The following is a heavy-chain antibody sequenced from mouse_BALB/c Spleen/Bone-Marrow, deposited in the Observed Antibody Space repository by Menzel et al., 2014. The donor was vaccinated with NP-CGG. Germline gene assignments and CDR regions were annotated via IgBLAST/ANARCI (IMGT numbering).Heavy chain of an antibody. CDR3: ARRLLQYYYAMDY. J-gene: IGHJ4*01. V-gene: IGHV14-3*02. D-gene: IGHD2-3*01. CDR1: GFNIKDTY. CDR2: IDPANGNT. Sequence: VQLQQSGAELVKPGASVKLSCTASGFNIKDTYMHWVKQRPEQGLEWIGRIDPANGNTKYGPKFQGKATITADTSSNTAYLQLSSLTSEDTAVYYCARRLLQYYYAMDYWGQGTSVTVSS.